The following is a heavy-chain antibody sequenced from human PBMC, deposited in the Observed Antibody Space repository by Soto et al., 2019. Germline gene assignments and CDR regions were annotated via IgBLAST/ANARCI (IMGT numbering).Heavy chain of an antibody. J-gene: IGHJ4*02. CDR1: GDTFTNYG. D-gene: IGHD3-22*01. CDR3: ARDRSPYYYDSSGYPHY. V-gene: IGHV1-18*01. Sequence: QVQVVQSGAEVKKPGASVKVSCKASGDTFTNYGFSWVRLAPGQGLEWMGWISVYSGNTNYAQNVQGRVTMTTDTSTSTAYMELRSLRSDDTAVYYCARDRSPYYYDSSGYPHYWGQGTLVTVSS. CDR2: ISVYSGNT.